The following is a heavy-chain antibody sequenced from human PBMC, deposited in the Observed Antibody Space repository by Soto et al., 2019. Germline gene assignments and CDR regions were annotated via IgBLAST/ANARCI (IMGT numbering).Heavy chain of an antibody. J-gene: IGHJ1*01. CDR2: ISGYNGDT. CDR1: GYTFTNYG. Sequence: QVQLVQSGAEVKKPGASVKVSCKASGYTFTNYGISWVRQAPGQGPEWMGWISGYNGDTNYAQTLQGRVTMTTDTSTSTAYMELRSLRSDDTAVYYCARGGSSWSAEYYQHWGQGTLVIVSS. D-gene: IGHD6-13*01. CDR3: ARGGSSWSAEYYQH. V-gene: IGHV1-18*01.